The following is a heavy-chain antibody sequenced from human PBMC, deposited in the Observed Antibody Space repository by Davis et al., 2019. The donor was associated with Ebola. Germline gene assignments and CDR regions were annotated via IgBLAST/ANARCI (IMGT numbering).Heavy chain of an antibody. CDR2: INPKTGAA. CDR3: ARDGQQQLLVDTWFDP. J-gene: IGHJ5*02. Sequence: AASVKVSCKASGYTFTSYYMHWVRQSPGQGLEWMGRINPKTGAAKYLQKFQGRVTMTGDSSIDTAYMELGSLRSDDTAVYYCARDGQQQLLVDTWFDPWGQGTLVTVSS. CDR1: GYTFTSYY. D-gene: IGHD6-13*01. V-gene: IGHV1-2*06.